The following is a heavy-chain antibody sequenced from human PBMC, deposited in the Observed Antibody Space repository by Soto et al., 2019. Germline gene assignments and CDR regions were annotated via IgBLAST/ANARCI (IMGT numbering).Heavy chain of an antibody. Sequence: EVQLLESGGGLVQPGGSLRLSCEASGFTFSSFAMGWVRQAPGRGREWVSAISGSGGSTYYADSVKGRFTISRDNSKNTLYLQMNSLRAEDTAVYYCAKDRSGWLGYYFDYWGQGTLVTVSS. V-gene: IGHV3-23*01. J-gene: IGHJ4*02. CDR3: AKDRSGWLGYYFDY. CDR2: ISGSGGST. D-gene: IGHD6-19*01. CDR1: GFTFSSFA.